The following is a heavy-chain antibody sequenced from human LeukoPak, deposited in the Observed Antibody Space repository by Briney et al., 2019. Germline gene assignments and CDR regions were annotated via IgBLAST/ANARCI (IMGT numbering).Heavy chain of an antibody. CDR1: GLTFSSYG. CDR3: ARDPGGRYYYGSGSYYKHYYYYMDV. V-gene: IGHV3-33*01. J-gene: IGHJ6*03. Sequence: GGSLRLSCAASGLTFSSYGMHWVRQAPGKGLEWVAVIWYDGSNKYYADSVKGRFTISRDNSKNTLYLQMNSLRAEDTAVYYCARDPGGRYYYGSGSYYKHYYYYMDVWGKGTTVTVSS. CDR2: IWYDGSNK. D-gene: IGHD3-10*01.